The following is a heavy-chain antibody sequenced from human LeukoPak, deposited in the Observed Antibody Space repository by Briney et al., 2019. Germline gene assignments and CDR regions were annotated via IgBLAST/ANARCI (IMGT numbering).Heavy chain of an antibody. J-gene: IGHJ4*02. V-gene: IGHV3-53*01. Sequence: GGSLRLSCAASGFTISSNYMKWVRQAPGKGLEWVSLIYSGGNTYYADSVKGRFTISRDNSKNTLYLQMNSLRAEDTAVYYCAKGDYYDFDYWGQGTLVTVSS. CDR3: AKGDYYDFDY. CDR2: IYSGGNT. D-gene: IGHD3-10*01. CDR1: GFTISSNY.